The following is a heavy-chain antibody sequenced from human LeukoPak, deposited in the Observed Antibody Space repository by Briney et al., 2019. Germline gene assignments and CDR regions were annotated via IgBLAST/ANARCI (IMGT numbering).Heavy chain of an antibody. CDR3: ARGGDSSGYYYFDY. CDR2: IYYSGST. J-gene: IGHJ4*02. CDR1: GGSISSYY. D-gene: IGHD3-22*01. V-gene: IGHV4-59*01. Sequence: SETLSLTCTVSGGSISSYYWSWIRQPPGKGLEWIGYIYYSGSTNYNPSLKSRVTISVDTSMNQSSLKLSSVTAADTAVYYCARGGDSSGYYYFDYWGQGTLVTVSS.